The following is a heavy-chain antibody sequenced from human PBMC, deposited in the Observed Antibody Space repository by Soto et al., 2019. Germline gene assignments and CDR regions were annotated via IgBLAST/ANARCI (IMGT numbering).Heavy chain of an antibody. CDR1: GGSISSGGYY. J-gene: IGHJ5*02. D-gene: IGHD6-6*01. Sequence: PSETLSLTCTVSGGSISSGGYYWSWIRQHPGKGLEWIGYIYYSGSTYYNPSLKSRVTISVDTSKNQFSLKLSSVTAADTAVYYCARAGSSLFWFDPWGQGTLVTVYS. V-gene: IGHV4-31*03. CDR3: ARAGSSLFWFDP. CDR2: IYYSGST.